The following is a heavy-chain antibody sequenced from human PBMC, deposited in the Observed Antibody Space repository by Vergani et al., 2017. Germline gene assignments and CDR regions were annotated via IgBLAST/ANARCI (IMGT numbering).Heavy chain of an antibody. D-gene: IGHD2-15*01. V-gene: IGHV1-2*04. Sequence: QVQLVQSGAEVKTPGAPVKVSSKASGYTFTGYYMHWLRQAPGQGLEWMGWINPTGGGTNYAQKFQGWVTMTRDTSISTAYMELSRLRSDDTAVYYCARGAIVVVVAATQPDAFDIWGQGTMVTVSS. J-gene: IGHJ3*02. CDR2: INPTGGGT. CDR1: GYTFTGYY. CDR3: ARGAIVVVVAATQPDAFDI.